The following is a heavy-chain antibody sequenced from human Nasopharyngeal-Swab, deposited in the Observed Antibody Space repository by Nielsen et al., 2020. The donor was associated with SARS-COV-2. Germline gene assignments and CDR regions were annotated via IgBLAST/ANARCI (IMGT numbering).Heavy chain of an antibody. D-gene: IGHD6-19*01. V-gene: IGHV3-30-3*01. Sequence: GESLKISCAASGFTFSSYAMHWVRQAPGKGLEWVAVISYDGSNKYYADSVKVRFTISRDNSKNTLYLQMNSLRAEDTAVYYCARDQGSGWLGGYMDVWGKGTTVTVSS. J-gene: IGHJ6*03. CDR1: GFTFSSYA. CDR2: ISYDGSNK. CDR3: ARDQGSGWLGGYMDV.